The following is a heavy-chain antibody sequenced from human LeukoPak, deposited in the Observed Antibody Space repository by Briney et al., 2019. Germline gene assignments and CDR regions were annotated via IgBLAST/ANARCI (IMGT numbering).Heavy chain of an antibody. Sequence: SETLSLTCAVSGYAISSGYYWGWVRQPPGKGLEWIGTIFHSGSTYYNPSLKSRVTISVDTSKNQFSLNLSSVAAADTAVYYCARHSQWGVIPWTFDIWGQGTMVTVFS. CDR1: GYAISSGYY. CDR2: IFHSGST. D-gene: IGHD3-16*02. J-gene: IGHJ3*02. V-gene: IGHV4-38-2*01. CDR3: ARHSQWGVIPWTFDI.